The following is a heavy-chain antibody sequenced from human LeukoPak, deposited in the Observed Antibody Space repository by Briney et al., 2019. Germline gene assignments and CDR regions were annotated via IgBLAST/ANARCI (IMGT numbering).Heavy chain of an antibody. J-gene: IGHJ4*02. CDR2: IYYSGST. Sequence: SQTLSLTCTVSGGSISSGDYYWSWLRQPPGTGLEWLGYIYYSGSTYYNPSLKSRVTISVDTSKNQFSLKLSSGTAADTAVYYCAREPPPFDYWGQGTLVTVSS. V-gene: IGHV4-30-4*08. CDR3: AREPPPFDY. CDR1: GGSISSGDYY.